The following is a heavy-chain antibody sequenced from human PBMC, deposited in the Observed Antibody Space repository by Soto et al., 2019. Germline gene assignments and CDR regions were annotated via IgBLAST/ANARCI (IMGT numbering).Heavy chain of an antibody. CDR2: ISGSGGST. D-gene: IGHD3-10*01. Sequence: EVQLLESGGGLVQPGGSLRLSCAASGFTFSSYAMSWVRQAPGKGLEWVSAISGSGGSTYYADSVKGRFTISRDNSKNTLYLQMNILRAEDTAVYYCAKDIITMVRGVIPTNYYYYGMDVWGQGTTVTVSS. V-gene: IGHV3-23*01. J-gene: IGHJ6*02. CDR3: AKDIITMVRGVIPTNYYYYGMDV. CDR1: GFTFSSYA.